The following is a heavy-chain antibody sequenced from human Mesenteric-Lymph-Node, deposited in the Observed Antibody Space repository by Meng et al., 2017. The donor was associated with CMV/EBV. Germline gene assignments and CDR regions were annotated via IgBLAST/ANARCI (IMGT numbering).Heavy chain of an antibody. CDR2: IKQDGSEK. J-gene: IGHJ6*02. V-gene: IGHV3-7*01. Sequence: GESLKISCAASGFTFTTYWMSWVRQAPGKGLEWVANIKQDGSEKYYVDSVKGRFTISRDNAKSSLYMQMNSLRAEDTAVYYCARVDYCSSTSCYWYYYGMDVWGQGTTVTVSS. CDR3: ARVDYCSSTSCYWYYYGMDV. CDR1: GFTFTTYW. D-gene: IGHD2-2*01.